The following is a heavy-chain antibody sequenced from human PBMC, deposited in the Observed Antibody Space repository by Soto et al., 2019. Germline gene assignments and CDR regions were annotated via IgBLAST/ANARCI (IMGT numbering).Heavy chain of an antibody. V-gene: IGHV1-69*02. Sequence: GASVKVSCKASGGTFSSYTISWVRQAPGQGLEWMGRIIPILGKANYAHKFQSRVTITADKSTSTAYMELSSLSAEDTAVYYYAPDWCWRGGDCYNSYYGMDVWGPGTTVTVSS. CDR3: APDWCWRGGDCYNSYYGMDV. D-gene: IGHD2-21*02. CDR2: IIPILGKA. J-gene: IGHJ6*02. CDR1: GGTFSSYT.